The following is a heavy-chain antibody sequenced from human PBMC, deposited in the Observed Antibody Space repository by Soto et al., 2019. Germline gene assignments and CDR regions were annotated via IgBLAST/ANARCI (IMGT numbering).Heavy chain of an antibody. Sequence: GGALRLCCAASGFSFSIYALNWVRQAPGKGLEWVSGISGGGGSTYYADSVKGRFTISRDNSKNTLYLQMNSLRAEDTAVYYCAKEPGYSSGWGPFAYWGQGTLVTVSS. CDR2: ISGGGGST. J-gene: IGHJ4*02. CDR3: AKEPGYSSGWGPFAY. V-gene: IGHV3-23*01. CDR1: GFSFSIYA. D-gene: IGHD6-25*01.